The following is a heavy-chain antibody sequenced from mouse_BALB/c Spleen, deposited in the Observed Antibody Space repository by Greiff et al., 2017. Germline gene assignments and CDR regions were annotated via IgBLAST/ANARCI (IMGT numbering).Heavy chain of an antibody. CDR3: ARAPYGTWYFDV. V-gene: IGHV7-3*02. J-gene: IGHJ1*01. CDR2: IRNKANGYTT. Sequence: EVKLVESGGGLVQPGGSLRLSCATSGFTFTDYYMSWVRQPPGKALEWLGFIRNKANGYTTEYSASVKGRFTISRDNSQSILYLQMNTLRAEDSATYYCARAPYGTWYFDVWGAGTTVTVSS. D-gene: IGHD2-10*02. CDR1: GFTFTDYY.